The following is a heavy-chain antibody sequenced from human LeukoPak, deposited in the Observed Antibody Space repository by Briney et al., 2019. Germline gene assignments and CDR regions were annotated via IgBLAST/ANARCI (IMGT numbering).Heavy chain of an antibody. CDR2: IYYNGRH. V-gene: IGHV4-61*01. Sequence: SETLSLTCTVSGDSVNSDSYYWRWIRQPPGKGLEWIGYIYYNGRHNYHPSLKSRITISIDTSKNKFSLNLSTVAAADTAVYYCARSGSAYDYPFDYWGQGTLVTVSS. CDR1: GDSVNSDSYY. J-gene: IGHJ4*02. D-gene: IGHD5-12*01. CDR3: ARSGSAYDYPFDY.